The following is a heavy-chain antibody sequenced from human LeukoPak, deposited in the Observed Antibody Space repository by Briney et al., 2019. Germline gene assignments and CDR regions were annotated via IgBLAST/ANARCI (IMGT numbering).Heavy chain of an antibody. J-gene: IGHJ4*02. CDR1: GFTFSIFG. CDR2: ISGRGGST. CDR3: ARVRSDY. Sequence: GGSLRLSCEASGFTFSIFGMSWVRQAPGKGLEWVSSISGRGGSTYYADSVKGRFTISRDNAKNSLYLQMNSLRAEDTAVYYCARVRSDYWGQGTLVTVSS. V-gene: IGHV3-23*01.